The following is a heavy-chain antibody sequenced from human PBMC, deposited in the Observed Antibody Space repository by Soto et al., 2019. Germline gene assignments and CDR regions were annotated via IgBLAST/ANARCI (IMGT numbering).Heavy chain of an antibody. V-gene: IGHV1-8*01. CDR1: GYTFTSYD. Sequence: QVQLVQSGAEVKKPGASVKVSCKASGYTFTSYDINWVRQATGQGLEWMGWMNPNSGNTGYAQKFQGRVTMTRNTSISTAYMELSSLRSEDTAVYYCARPNDAYPILYGMDVWDQGTTVTVSS. D-gene: IGHD1-1*01. CDR2: MNPNSGNT. CDR3: ARPNDAYPILYGMDV. J-gene: IGHJ6*02.